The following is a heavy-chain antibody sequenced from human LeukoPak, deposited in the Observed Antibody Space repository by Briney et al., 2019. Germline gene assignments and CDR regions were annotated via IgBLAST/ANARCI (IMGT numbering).Heavy chain of an antibody. CDR2: IYYSGST. D-gene: IGHD3-10*01. CDR3: SRDQPRGPFDY. V-gene: IGHV4-59*01. J-gene: IGHJ4*02. Sequence: PSQTLSLTCSVSVRSIWIYYCMWLRQPPGKGLEWVGYIYYSGSTNYNPSLKSRVTIPVDTSKNQFPLNPSPATAAETGGVCRSRDQPRGPFDYWGQGTLVTVSS. CDR1: VRSIWIYY.